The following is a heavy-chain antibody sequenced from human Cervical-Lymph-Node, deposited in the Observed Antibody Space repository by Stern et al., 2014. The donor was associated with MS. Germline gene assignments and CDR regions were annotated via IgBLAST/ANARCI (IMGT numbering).Heavy chain of an antibody. CDR1: GFTFSSYS. CDR2: ISSSSSYI. J-gene: IGHJ3*02. CDR3: ARDYHYYDSSGYYDDAFDI. V-gene: IGHV3-21*01. Sequence: VQLVQSGGGLVKPGGSLRLSCAASGFTFSSYSMNWVRQAPGKGLAWVSSISSSSSYIYYADSVKGRFTISRDTAKTSLYLQMNSLRAEDTAVYYCARDYHYYDSSGYYDDAFDIWGQGTMVTVSS. D-gene: IGHD3-22*01.